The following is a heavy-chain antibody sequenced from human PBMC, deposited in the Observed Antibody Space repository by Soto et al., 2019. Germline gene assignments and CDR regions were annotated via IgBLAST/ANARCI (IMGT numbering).Heavy chain of an antibody. J-gene: IGHJ4*02. CDR3: ASYSNHGYFDY. V-gene: IGHV4-59*01. Sequence: SETLSLTCTVSGGSISSYYWSWIRQPPGEGLEWIGCIYYTGNTNYNPSLKSRVTISVDTSKNHFSLNLSSVTAADTAVYYCASYSNHGYFDYWGQGTLVTVSS. CDR1: GGSISSYY. D-gene: IGHD4-4*01. CDR2: IYYTGNT.